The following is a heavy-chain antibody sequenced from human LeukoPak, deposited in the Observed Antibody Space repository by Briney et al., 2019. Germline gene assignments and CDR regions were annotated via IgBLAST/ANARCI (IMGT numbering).Heavy chain of an antibody. CDR1: GYTFTSYA. V-gene: IGHV7-4-1*02. CDR2: INTNTGNP. J-gene: IGHJ5*02. Sequence: WASVKVSCKASGYTFTSYAMNWVRQAPGQGLEWMGWINTNTGNPTYAQGFTGRFVFSLDTSVSTAYLQISSLKAEDTAVYYCAREREVVAPWNWFDPWGQGTLVTVSS. D-gene: IGHD2-15*01. CDR3: AREREVVAPWNWFDP.